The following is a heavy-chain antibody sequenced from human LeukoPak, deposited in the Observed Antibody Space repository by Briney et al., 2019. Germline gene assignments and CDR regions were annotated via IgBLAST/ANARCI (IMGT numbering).Heavy chain of an antibody. J-gene: IGHJ3*02. CDR3: ARRLDIVVVVGGNPNDAFDI. D-gene: IGHD2-15*01. CDR2: IYYSGST. V-gene: IGHV4-39*01. Sequence: PSETLSLTCTVSGGSISSSSYYWGWIRQPPGKGLEWIGSIYYSGSTYYNPSLKSRVTISVDTSKNQFSLKLSSVTAADTAVYYCARRLDIVVVVGGNPNDAFDIWGQGTMVTVSS. CDR1: GGSISSSSYY.